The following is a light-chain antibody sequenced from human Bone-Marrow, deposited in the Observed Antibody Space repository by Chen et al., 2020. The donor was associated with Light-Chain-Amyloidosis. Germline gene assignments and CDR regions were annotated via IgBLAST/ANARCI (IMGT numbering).Light chain of an antibody. Sequence: IQMTQSPSSLSAPVGDGVSLTCRASRPISFFLAWYQQKPGRLPRLLIYAARTLQSGVPSRFSGSTSGTDFTLTISSLQPEDVATYYCQNYYSAPFTFGPGTKVDIK. CDR1: RPISFF. CDR3: QNYYSAPFT. CDR2: AAR. J-gene: IGKJ3*01. V-gene: IGKV1-27*01.